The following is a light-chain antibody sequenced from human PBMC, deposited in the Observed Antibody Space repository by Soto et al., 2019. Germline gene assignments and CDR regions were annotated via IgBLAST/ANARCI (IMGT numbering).Light chain of an antibody. CDR1: QSVSSSY. CDR3: QQRSNWPRT. V-gene: IGKV3D-20*02. CDR2: GTS. Sequence: EIVLTQSPGTLSLSPGERATLSCRASQSVSSSYLAWYQQKPGQAPRLLIYGTSSRATAIPDRFSGSGSGTDFTLTISRLEPEDFAVYYCQQRSNWPRTFGPGTKVDIK. J-gene: IGKJ3*01.